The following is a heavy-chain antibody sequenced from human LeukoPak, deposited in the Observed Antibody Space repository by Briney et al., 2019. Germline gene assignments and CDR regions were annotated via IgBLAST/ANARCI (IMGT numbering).Heavy chain of an antibody. Sequence: GGSLRLSCAASGFSFSVYAMHWVRQAQGKGLEWVAFIRNDGSNENYADSVKGRFTISRDKSKNTLYLQMNSLRAEDTAVYYCAKDRGDLPPYFDYWGQGTLVTDSS. V-gene: IGHV3-30*02. CDR1: GFSFSVYA. J-gene: IGHJ4*02. CDR2: IRNDGSNE. D-gene: IGHD2-21*02. CDR3: AKDRGDLPPYFDY.